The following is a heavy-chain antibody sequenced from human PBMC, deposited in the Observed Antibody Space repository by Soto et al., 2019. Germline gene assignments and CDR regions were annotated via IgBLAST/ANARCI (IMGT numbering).Heavy chain of an antibody. J-gene: IGHJ6*02. D-gene: IGHD6-19*01. Sequence: QAQLEQSGGEVKKPGSSVKVSCKASRVAFSKFIVTWVRQAPGLGLEWVGGIIPIFGTANYAQKFQGRVTITADESTSTSDMEVNNLRSEDTAVYYWAKVRYSSPMGYYYGMDVWGQGTTVTVSS. V-gene: IGHV1-69*01. CDR1: RVAFSKFI. CDR2: IIPIFGTA. CDR3: AKVRYSSPMGYYYGMDV.